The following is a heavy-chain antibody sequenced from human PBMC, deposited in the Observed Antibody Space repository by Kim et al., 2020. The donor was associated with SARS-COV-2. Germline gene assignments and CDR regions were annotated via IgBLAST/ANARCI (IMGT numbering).Heavy chain of an antibody. J-gene: IGHJ4*03. D-gene: IGHD2-21*02. CDR1: GDSINNRFYY. CDR2: VYYTGTS. V-gene: IGHV4-39*02. Sequence: SETLSLTCTVSGDSINNRFYYWGWIRQAPGKGLEWIGSVYYTGTSDHNPSPKSRVSMAADMSRNHLSLRLSSVTAADTASYYCVRHRPGGDGGYFDFWGQGTLVTVS. CDR3: VRHRPGGDGGYFDF.